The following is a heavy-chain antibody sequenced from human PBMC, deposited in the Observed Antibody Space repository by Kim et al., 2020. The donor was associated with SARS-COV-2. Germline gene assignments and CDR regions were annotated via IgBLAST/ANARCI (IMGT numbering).Heavy chain of an antibody. D-gene: IGHD3-10*01. CDR2: INHSGST. J-gene: IGHJ6*02. CDR3: ARGRGGYYYYGMDV. CDR1: GGSFSGYY. Sequence: SETLSLTCAVYGGSFSGYYWSWIRQPPGKGLEWIGEINHSGSTNYNPSLKSRVTISVDTSKNQFSLKLSSVTAADTAVSSCARGRGGYYYYGMDVWGQGT. V-gene: IGHV4-34*01.